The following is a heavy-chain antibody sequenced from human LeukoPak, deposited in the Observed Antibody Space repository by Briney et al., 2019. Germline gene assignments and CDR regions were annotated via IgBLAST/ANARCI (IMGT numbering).Heavy chain of an antibody. J-gene: IGHJ6*02. V-gene: IGHV3-23*01. Sequence: GASLRLSCVASGFTFRNYAMSWVRQARGKGLEWVSGLNIGGGGIDYADSVKGRVTISSDNSRNTVYLEMNSLRDEDTAVYYCAKASGSSGHSFGYGMDVWGQGTTVTVSS. CDR3: AKASGSSGHSFGYGMDV. CDR1: GFTFRNYA. CDR2: LNIGGGGI. D-gene: IGHD6-19*01.